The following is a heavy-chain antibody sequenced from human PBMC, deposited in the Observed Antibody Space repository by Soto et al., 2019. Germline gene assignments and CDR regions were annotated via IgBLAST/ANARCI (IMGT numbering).Heavy chain of an antibody. D-gene: IGHD3-10*01. J-gene: IGHJ3*01. V-gene: IGHV6-1*01. CDR2: TYYRSKWFH. CDR1: GDSVSSDITS. Sequence: QTLALTCAIYGDSVSSDITSWNWIRQSPSRGLEWLGRTYYRSKWFHDYAASVKSRITINPDTSKNQFSLELNSMTPEDTAVYYCARGNALDVWGQGTVVTVSS. CDR3: ARGNALDV.